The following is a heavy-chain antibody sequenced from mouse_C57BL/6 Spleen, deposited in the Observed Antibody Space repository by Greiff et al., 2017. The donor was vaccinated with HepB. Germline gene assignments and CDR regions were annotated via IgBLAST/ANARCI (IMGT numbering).Heavy chain of an antibody. J-gene: IGHJ2*01. CDR1: GYTFTSYW. D-gene: IGHD3-2*02. Sequence: VQLQQPGAELVRPGSSVKLSCKASGYTFTSYWMHWVKQRPIQGLEWIGNIDPSDSETHYNQKFKDKATLTVDKSSSTAYMQLSSLTSEDSAVYYCARKGRTAQAYFDYWGQGTTLTVSS. CDR2: IDPSDSET. V-gene: IGHV1-52*01. CDR3: ARKGRTAQAYFDY.